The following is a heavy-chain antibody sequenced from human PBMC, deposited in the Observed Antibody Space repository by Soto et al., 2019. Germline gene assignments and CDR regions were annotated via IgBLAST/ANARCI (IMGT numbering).Heavy chain of an antibody. CDR1: GGSISSYY. Sequence: QVQLQESGPGLVKPSETLSLTCTVSGGSISSYYWSWIRQPPGKGLEWIGYIYYSGSTNYNPSLKSRVTISVDTSKNQFSLKLSSVTAADTAVYYCARDRPLYSSGGNDAFDIWGQGTMVTVS. J-gene: IGHJ3*02. V-gene: IGHV4-59*01. CDR3: ARDRPLYSSGGNDAFDI. CDR2: IYYSGST. D-gene: IGHD6-19*01.